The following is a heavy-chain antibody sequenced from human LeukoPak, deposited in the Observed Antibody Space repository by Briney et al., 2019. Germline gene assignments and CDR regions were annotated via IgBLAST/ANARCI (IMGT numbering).Heavy chain of an antibody. CDR1: GFTFSSYW. V-gene: IGHV3-74*01. Sequence: TGGSLRLSCAASGFTFSSYWMHWVRQAPGKGLVWVSRISTDGSTTRYADSVKGRFTISRDNAKNTLCLQMNSLRAEDTAVYYCARDNNGNYPDYWGQGTLVTVSS. CDR3: ARDNNGNYPDY. J-gene: IGHJ4*02. D-gene: IGHD1-7*01. CDR2: ISTDGSTT.